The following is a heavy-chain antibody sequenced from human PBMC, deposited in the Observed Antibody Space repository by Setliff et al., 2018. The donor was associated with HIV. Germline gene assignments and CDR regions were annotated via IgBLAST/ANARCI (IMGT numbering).Heavy chain of an antibody. Sequence: GESLKISCAASGFTFSSYGMSWIRQAPGKGLEWISHISTSGSTIYYADSVKGRFTISRDNAKNSLYLQMNSLRAEDTALYYCAKDIKRGPPTFDIWGQGTMVTVSS. D-gene: IGHD3-10*01. V-gene: IGHV3-48*04. CDR1: GFTFSSYG. J-gene: IGHJ3*02. CDR3: AKDIKRGPPTFDI. CDR2: ISTSGSTI.